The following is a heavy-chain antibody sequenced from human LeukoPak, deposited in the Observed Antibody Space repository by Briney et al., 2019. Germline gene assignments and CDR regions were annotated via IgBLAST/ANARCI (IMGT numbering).Heavy chain of an antibody. V-gene: IGHV3-9*01. CDR2: ISWNSGTI. CDR1: EFNFDAYA. CDR3: AKDNRRHYTSGPNPDSLH. Sequence: GGSLRLSCAASEFNFDAYAMHWVRQAPGKGLEWVSGISWNSGTIDYADSVRGRFTISRDNAKNSLYLQMDSLRVEDTAFYYCAKDNRRHYTSGPNPDSLHWGQGALVTVSS. J-gene: IGHJ4*02. D-gene: IGHD6-19*01.